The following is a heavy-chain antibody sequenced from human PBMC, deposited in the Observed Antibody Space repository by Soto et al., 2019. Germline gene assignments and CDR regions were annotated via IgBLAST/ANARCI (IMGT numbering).Heavy chain of an antibody. CDR1: GFTFSSYR. J-gene: IGHJ3*02. CDR3: AVTWQQLGPDAFAI. V-gene: IGHV3-33*01. D-gene: IGHD6-13*01. Sequence: GGALRLSCSASGFTFSSYRMHWARQAPGKGLEWVAVIWYDGSNKYYADSVKGRFTISRDNSKNTLYLQMSSLRAEDTAVYYCAVTWQQLGPDAFAIWGQGTMVPVSS. CDR2: IWYDGSNK.